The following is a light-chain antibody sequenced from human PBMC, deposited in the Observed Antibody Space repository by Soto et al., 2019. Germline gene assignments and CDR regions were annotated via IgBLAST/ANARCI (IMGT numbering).Light chain of an antibody. V-gene: IGKV1-39*01. CDR3: HQSYTTPLT. CDR2: AAS. CDR1: QSIGTS. J-gene: IGKJ5*01. Sequence: DIQMTQSPSSLSVSLGDGVTITWRASQSIGTSLNWCQQKPGKAPKLLISAASTLQSGVPSRFSGSWSGTDFTLTISDLQTEDFATYFCHQSYTTPLTFGQGTRLEIK.